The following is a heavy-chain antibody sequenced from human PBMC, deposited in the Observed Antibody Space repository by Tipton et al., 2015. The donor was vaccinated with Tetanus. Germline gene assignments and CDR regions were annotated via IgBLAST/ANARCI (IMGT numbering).Heavy chain of an antibody. CDR2: MYSGGDT. CDR1: GFIVSSHY. J-gene: IGHJ4*02. Sequence: GSLRLSCVASGFIVSSHYMSWVRQAPGKGLEWVSVMYSGGDTYYVDSVKGRFSISRDNAKNTLYLQMNSLRVEDTAVYLCARGFTTYGSARYFDSWGLGTPVTVS. D-gene: IGHD4-17*01. V-gene: IGHV3-53*01. CDR3: ARGFTTYGSARYFDS.